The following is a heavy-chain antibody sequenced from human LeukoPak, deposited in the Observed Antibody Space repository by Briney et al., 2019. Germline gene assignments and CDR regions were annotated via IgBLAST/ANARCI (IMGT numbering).Heavy chain of an antibody. J-gene: IGHJ4*02. Sequence: PGGSLRLSCAASGFTFSSYAMHWVRQAPGKGLEWVAVISYDGSNKYYADSVKGRFTISRDNSKNTLYLQMNSLRAEDTAVYYCARDTHYYDSRGPFDYWGQGTLVTVSS. CDR2: ISYDGSNK. V-gene: IGHV3-30-3*01. CDR1: GFTFSSYA. D-gene: IGHD3-22*01. CDR3: ARDTHYYDSRGPFDY.